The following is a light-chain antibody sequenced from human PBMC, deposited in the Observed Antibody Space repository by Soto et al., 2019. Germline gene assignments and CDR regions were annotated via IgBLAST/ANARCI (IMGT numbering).Light chain of an antibody. CDR2: DTS. J-gene: IGKJ2*01. CDR3: QQYGASPIYT. CDR1: QGIGDT. V-gene: IGKV3-15*01. Sequence: EVVMTQSPATLSVSPGEGATLSCRASQGIGDTLAWYQHKPGQPPRLLIYDTSARATGVPARFSGSGSGTDFTLTISRLEPEDFAVYYCQQYGASPIYTFGQGTKVDIK.